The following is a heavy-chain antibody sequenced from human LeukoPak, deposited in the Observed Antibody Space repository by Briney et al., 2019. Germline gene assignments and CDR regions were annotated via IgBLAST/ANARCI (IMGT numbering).Heavy chain of an antibody. Sequence: ASVKVSCKASGGTFSSYAISWVRQAPGQGLEWMGGIIPIFGTASYAQKFQGRVTITADESTSTAYMELSSLRSEDTAVYYCAISGYSYGYSYFDYWGQGTLVTVSS. D-gene: IGHD5-18*01. CDR2: IIPIFGTA. CDR1: GGTFSSYA. J-gene: IGHJ4*02. V-gene: IGHV1-69*13. CDR3: AISGYSYGYSYFDY.